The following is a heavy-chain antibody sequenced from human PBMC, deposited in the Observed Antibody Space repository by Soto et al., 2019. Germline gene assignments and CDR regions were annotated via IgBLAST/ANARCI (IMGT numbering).Heavy chain of an antibody. J-gene: IGHJ3*01. CDR1: GFAFCNYG. Sequence: PRGSLRLSCAASGFAFCNYGINFFGHSACKGLEWVSGISGGGGSTYYADSVKGRFTISRDPSKNTIFLEMNSLRAEDTAVYYCAKGFIVVVTVIRPDDAFDAWGQGTLVTVS. CDR3: AKGFIVVVTVIRPDDAFDA. V-gene: IGHV3-23*01. CDR2: ISGGGGST. D-gene: IGHD2-21*02.